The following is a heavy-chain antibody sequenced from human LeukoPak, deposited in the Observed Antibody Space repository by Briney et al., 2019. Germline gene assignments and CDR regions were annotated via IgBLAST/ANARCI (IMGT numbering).Heavy chain of an antibody. Sequence: SETLSLTCAVSGVSISSHYWTWIRQPAGKGLEWIGLIYTSGTTNYNPSVKSRVTMSVDTSKNQFSLKLNSVTAADTAVYYCARKAASNWYFDLWGRGALVTVSS. V-gene: IGHV4-4*07. CDR3: ARKAASNWYFDL. CDR1: GVSISSHY. D-gene: IGHD6-13*01. CDR2: IYTSGTT. J-gene: IGHJ2*01.